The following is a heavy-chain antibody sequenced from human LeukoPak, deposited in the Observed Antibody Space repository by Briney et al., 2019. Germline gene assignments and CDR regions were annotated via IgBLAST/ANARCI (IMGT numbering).Heavy chain of an antibody. Sequence: GGSLRLSCAASGFTFGSYGMHWVRQAPGKGLEWVAVISYDGSNKYYADSVKGRFTISRDDSKNTLYLQMNSLRAEDTAVYYCAKSRITMVRGVLYYFDYWGQGTLVTVSS. V-gene: IGHV3-30*18. J-gene: IGHJ4*02. CDR3: AKSRITMVRGVLYYFDY. D-gene: IGHD3-10*01. CDR2: ISYDGSNK. CDR1: GFTFGSYG.